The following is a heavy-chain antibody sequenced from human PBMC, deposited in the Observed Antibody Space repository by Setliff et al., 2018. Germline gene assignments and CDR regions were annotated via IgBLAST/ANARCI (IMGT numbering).Heavy chain of an antibody. V-gene: IGHV3-73*01. D-gene: IGHD4-4*01. CDR2: IRSKANSYAT. CDR3: TRDYSNYATSVGDFDY. Sequence: PGGSLRLSCAASGFTFSGSAMHWVRQASGKGLERVGRIRSKANSYATAYAASVKGRFTISRDDSKNTAYLQMNSLKTEDTAVYYCTRDYSNYATSVGDFDYWGQGTLVTVSS. J-gene: IGHJ4*02. CDR1: GFTFSGSA.